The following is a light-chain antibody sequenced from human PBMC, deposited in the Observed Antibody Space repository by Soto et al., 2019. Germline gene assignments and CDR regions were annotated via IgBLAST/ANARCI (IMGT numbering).Light chain of an antibody. CDR1: QSFTTW. Sequence: DIPMNQSPSNLSASVGDRVTITCRASQSFTTWLAWYQQKPGKAPKLLIYKASKLESGLPSRFTGSGSGTEFTLTISSLQADHLATYYCQQYRDYSAHRLTFGEGTKV. V-gene: IGKV1-5*03. CDR3: QQYRDYSAHRLT. J-gene: IGKJ4*02. CDR2: KAS.